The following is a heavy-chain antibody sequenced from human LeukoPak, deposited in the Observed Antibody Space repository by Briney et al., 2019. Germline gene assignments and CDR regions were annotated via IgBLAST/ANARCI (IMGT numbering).Heavy chain of an antibody. J-gene: IGHJ4*02. D-gene: IGHD1-26*01. CDR2: IGISGVTT. CDR3: AKVIGGADMSHDY. V-gene: IGHV3-23*01. CDR1: GFTFSTYR. Sequence: GGSLRLSCAASGFTFSTYRMSWVRQAPGKGLEGVSGIGISGVTTYYADSVKGRFTISRDNSKNTLYLQMNSLRAEDTAVYYCAKVIGGADMSHDYWGQGTLVTVSS.